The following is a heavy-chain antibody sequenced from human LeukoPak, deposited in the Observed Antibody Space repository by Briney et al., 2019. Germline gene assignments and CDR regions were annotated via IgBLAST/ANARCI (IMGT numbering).Heavy chain of an antibody. CDR3: ARLVGARGGYFDY. Sequence: PGGSLRLSCAASGFTSSSNGMHWVRQAPGKGLEWVAIIWYDGSNAYYADSVKGRFTISRDNSKNTLYLQMNSLRADDTAVYYCARLVGARGGYFDYWGQGTLVTVSS. CDR2: IWYDGSNA. CDR1: GFTSSSNG. J-gene: IGHJ4*02. V-gene: IGHV3-33*01. D-gene: IGHD1-26*01.